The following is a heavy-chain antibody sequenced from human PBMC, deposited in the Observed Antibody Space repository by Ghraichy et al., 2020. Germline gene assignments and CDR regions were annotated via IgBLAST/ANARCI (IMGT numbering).Heavy chain of an antibody. CDR3: ARARETGTSYYYYGMDV. Sequence: ASVKVSCKASGYTFTGYYMHWVRQAPGQGLEWMGWINPNSGGTNYAQKFQGRVTMTRDTSISTAYMELSRLRSDDTAVYYCARARETGTSYYYYGMDVWGQGTTVTVSS. V-gene: IGHV1-2*02. D-gene: IGHD1-1*01. J-gene: IGHJ6*02. CDR2: INPNSGGT. CDR1: GYTFTGYY.